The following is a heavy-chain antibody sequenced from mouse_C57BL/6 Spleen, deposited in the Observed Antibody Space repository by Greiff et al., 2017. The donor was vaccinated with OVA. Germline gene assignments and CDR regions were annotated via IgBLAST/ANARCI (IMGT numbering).Heavy chain of an antibody. CDR2: ISYDGSN. Sequence: EVQLQESGPGLVKPSQSLSLTCSVSGYSITSGYYWNWIRQFPGNQLEWVGYISYDGSNKYNPSLKNRISITRDTSKNQFCLKLNSVTTEDTATYYCARGGPFAYWGQGTLVTVSA. CDR1: GYSITSGYY. V-gene: IGHV3-6*01. J-gene: IGHJ3*01. CDR3: ARGGPFAY.